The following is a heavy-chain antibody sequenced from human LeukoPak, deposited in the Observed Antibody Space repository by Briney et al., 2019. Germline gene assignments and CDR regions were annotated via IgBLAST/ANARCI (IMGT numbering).Heavy chain of an antibody. V-gene: IGHV3-23*01. D-gene: IGHD2-15*01. Sequence: GGSLRLSCAASGFTFGSSAMCWVCQAPGKGLEWVSAISNNGGYTYYADSVQSRFTISRDNSKSTLCLQMNSLRAEETAVYYCAKQLGYCSDGSCYFPYWGQGTLVTVSS. J-gene: IGHJ4*02. CDR1: GFTFGSSA. CDR3: AKQLGYCSDGSCYFPY. CDR2: ISNNGGYT.